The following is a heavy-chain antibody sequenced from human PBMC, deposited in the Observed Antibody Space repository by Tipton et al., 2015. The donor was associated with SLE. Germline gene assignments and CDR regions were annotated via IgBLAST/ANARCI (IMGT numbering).Heavy chain of an antibody. V-gene: IGHV3-48*03. CDR2: ISSGGSSI. CDR1: GSTFDTFE. Sequence: SLRLSCAASGSTFDTFEMNWVRQAPGKGLEWVSYISSGGSSIYYADSVRGRFTISRDNSKNTLYLQMNSLRADDTAVYFCASPYGGDYYDSSGYHLWGQGTLVTVSS. CDR3: ASPYGGDYYDSSGYHL. J-gene: IGHJ4*02. D-gene: IGHD3-22*01.